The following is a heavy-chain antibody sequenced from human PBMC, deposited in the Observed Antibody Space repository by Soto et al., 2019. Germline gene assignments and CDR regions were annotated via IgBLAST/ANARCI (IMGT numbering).Heavy chain of an antibody. J-gene: IGHJ6*02. D-gene: IGHD1-7*01. V-gene: IGHV1-69*13. CDR3: ARKELELRTGEYYYYGMDV. CDR2: IIPIFGTA. Sequence: SVKVSCKASGYTFTSYAISWVRQAPGQGLEWMGGIIPIFGTANYAQKFQGRVTITADESTGTAYMELSSLRSEDTAVYYCARKELELRTGEYYYYGMDVWGQGTTVTVSS. CDR1: GYTFTSYA.